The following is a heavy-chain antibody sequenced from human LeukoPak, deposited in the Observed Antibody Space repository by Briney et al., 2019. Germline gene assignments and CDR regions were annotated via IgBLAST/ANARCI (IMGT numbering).Heavy chain of an antibody. D-gene: IGHD1-26*01. CDR3: ARHVAVGETA. CDR1: GGSITKSD. Sequence: SETLSLTCSVSGGSITKSDWSWIRQPPGKGLEWIGYIYYTGSTTYNPSYKSRVTISVDTSKNQVSLQLSSVTAADTAVYYCARHVAVGETAWGQGTLVTVYS. V-gene: IGHV4-59*08. J-gene: IGHJ5*02. CDR2: IYYTGST.